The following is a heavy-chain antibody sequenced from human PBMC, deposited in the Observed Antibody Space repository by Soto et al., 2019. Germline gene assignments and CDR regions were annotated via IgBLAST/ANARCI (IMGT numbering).Heavy chain of an antibody. J-gene: IGHJ5*02. CDR1: GYTFTGYY. CDR2: INPNSGGT. Sequence: QVQLVRSGAEVKKPGASVKVSCKASGYTFTGYYMHWVRQAPGQGLEWMGWINPNSGGTNYAQKFQGWVTMTRDPSISTAYMELSRLRSDDTAVYYCARGYCSSTSCYSTGQNWFDPWGQGTLVTVSS. D-gene: IGHD2-2*01. CDR3: ARGYCSSTSCYSTGQNWFDP. V-gene: IGHV1-2*04.